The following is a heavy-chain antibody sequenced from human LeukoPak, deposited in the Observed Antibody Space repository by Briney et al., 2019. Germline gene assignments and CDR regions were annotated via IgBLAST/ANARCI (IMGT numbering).Heavy chain of an antibody. Sequence: SETLSLTCTVSGYSISSGYYWGWIRQPPGKGLEWIGSIYHSGSTYYNPSLKSRVTISVDTSKNQFSLKLSSVTAADTAVYYCARGEVAGPYYYYGMDVWGQGTTVTVSS. D-gene: IGHD6-19*01. CDR3: ARGEVAGPYYYYGMDV. CDR2: IYHSGST. J-gene: IGHJ6*02. V-gene: IGHV4-38-2*02. CDR1: GYSISSGYY.